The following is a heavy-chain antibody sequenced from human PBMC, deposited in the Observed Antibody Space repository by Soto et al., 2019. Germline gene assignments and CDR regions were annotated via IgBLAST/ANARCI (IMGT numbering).Heavy chain of an antibody. J-gene: IGHJ3*01. Sequence: GGSLRLSCAASGLTFSRYAMTWVRQAPGQGLEWVSAISADGHNTYYADSVKGRFTISRDNSRNTLFLQLNTLTAEDTAVYFCAKHSGRYPNAAFDVWGQGTMVTVSS. CDR3: AKHSGRYPNAAFDV. CDR1: GLTFSRYA. CDR2: ISADGHNT. V-gene: IGHV3-23*01. D-gene: IGHD5-12*01.